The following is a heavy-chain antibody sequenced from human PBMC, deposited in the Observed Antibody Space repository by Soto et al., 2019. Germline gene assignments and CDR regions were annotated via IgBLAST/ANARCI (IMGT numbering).Heavy chain of an antibody. CDR2: IYPGDSDT. CDR3: ARQASTIFGVVKDYYYYYGMDV. J-gene: IGHJ6*02. Sequence: PGESLKIFCKGSGYSFTSYWIGWVRQMPGKGLEWMGIIYPGDSDTRYSPSFQGQVTISADKSISTAYLQWSSLKASDTAMYYYARQASTIFGVVKDYYYYYGMDVWGQGTTVTVSS. D-gene: IGHD3-3*01. CDR1: GYSFTSYW. V-gene: IGHV5-51*01.